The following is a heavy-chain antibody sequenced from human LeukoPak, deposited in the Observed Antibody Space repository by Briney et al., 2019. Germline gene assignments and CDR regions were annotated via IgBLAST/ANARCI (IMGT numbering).Heavy chain of an antibody. Sequence: ASVKVSCKASGYTFTSYYMHWVRQAPGQGLEWMGIINPSGGSTSYAQKFQGRVTMTRDTSTSTVYMELSSLRSEDTAVYYCAREPLLRRSGYDLRGNYYGMDVWGQATTVTVSS. CDR3: AREPLLRRSGYDLRGNYYGMDV. CDR1: GYTFTSYY. D-gene: IGHD5-12*01. J-gene: IGHJ6*02. CDR2: INPSGGST. V-gene: IGHV1-46*01.